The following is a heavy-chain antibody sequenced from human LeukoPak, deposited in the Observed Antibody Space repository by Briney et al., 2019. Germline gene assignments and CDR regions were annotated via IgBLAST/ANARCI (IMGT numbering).Heavy chain of an antibody. D-gene: IGHD6-19*01. V-gene: IGHV4-61*05. J-gene: IGHJ4*02. Sequence: SETLSLTCTVSGGSLSSTNYYWGWIRQPPGKGLEWIGEVHHGGASNYDPSLESRVTISVDKSKNRFSLNLRSVTAADTATYYCASHVTVLGTRGFDFWGRGTLVTVS. CDR1: GGSLSSTNYY. CDR2: VHHGGAS. CDR3: ASHVTVLGTRGFDF.